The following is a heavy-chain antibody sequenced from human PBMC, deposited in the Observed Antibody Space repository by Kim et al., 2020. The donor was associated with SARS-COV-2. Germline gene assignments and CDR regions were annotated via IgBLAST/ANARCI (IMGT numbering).Heavy chain of an antibody. CDR1: GFTFSSYA. CDR2: ISYDGSNK. J-gene: IGHJ6*02. V-gene: IGHV3-30*04. D-gene: IGHD2-2*01. CDR3: AREAAMGGDVYYYGMDV. Sequence: GGSLRLSCAASGFTFSSYAMHWVRQAPGKGLEWVAVISYDGSNKYYADSVKGRFTISRDNSKNTLYLQMNSLRAEDTAVYYCAREAAMGGDVYYYGMDVCGQGTTVTVSS.